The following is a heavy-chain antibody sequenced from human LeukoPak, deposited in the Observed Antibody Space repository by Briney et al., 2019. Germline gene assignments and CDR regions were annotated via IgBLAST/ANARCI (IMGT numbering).Heavy chain of an antibody. D-gene: IGHD1-26*01. V-gene: IGHV4-59*01. CDR1: GGSINSYY. J-gene: IGHJ3*02. CDR2: IYYTGSA. Sequence: SETLSLTCTVSGGSINSYYWSWIRQPPGKGLEWIGYIYYTGSANYNPSLKSRVTISVDTSKNQFSLKLSSVTAADTAVYYCARGVPGWEAFDIWGQGTMVTVSS. CDR3: ARGVPGWEAFDI.